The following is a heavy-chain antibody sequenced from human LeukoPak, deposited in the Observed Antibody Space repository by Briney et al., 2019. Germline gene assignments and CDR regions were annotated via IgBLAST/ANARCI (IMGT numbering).Heavy chain of an antibody. D-gene: IGHD4-17*01. CDR2: IYTSGST. CDR1: GGSISSGSYY. CDR3: ARGDDYGDLFDY. V-gene: IGHV4-61*02. Sequence: SQTLSLTCTVSGGSISSGSYYWSWIRQPAGKGLEWIGRIYTSGSTNYNPSLKSRVTISVDTSKNQFSLKLSSVTAADTAVYYCARGDDYGDLFDYWGQGTLVTVSS. J-gene: IGHJ4*02.